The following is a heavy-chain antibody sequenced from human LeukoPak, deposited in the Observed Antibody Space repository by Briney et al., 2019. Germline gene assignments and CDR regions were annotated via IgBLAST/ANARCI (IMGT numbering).Heavy chain of an antibody. D-gene: IGHD1-26*01. Sequence: PGGSLRLSCAASGFTFNSYTMNWVRQAPGKGLEWVSCVSKSSDYIYYADSVRGRVTISRDNAKTLVYLKMTSLRAENTVGYYCAGEEDSGAIRTSDCMDVWGEGTTVTVSP. CDR2: VSKSSDYI. CDR1: GFTFNSYT. J-gene: IGHJ6*04. CDR3: AGEEDSGAIRTSDCMDV. V-gene: IGHV3-21*01.